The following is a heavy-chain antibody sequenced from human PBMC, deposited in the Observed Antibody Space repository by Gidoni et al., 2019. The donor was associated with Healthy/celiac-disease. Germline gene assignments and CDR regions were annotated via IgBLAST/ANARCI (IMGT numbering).Heavy chain of an antibody. J-gene: IGHJ6*02. D-gene: IGHD2-2*01. CDR3: AKRYCSSTSCPTYYYYYGMDV. CDR1: GFTFISYS. CDR2: MSSSSSTI. Sequence: EVQLVDSGGGLVQPGGSLRLSCVASGFTFISYSLNWVRQAPGKGLEWVSYMSSSSSTIYYADTVKGRFTISRDNAKNSLYLQMNSLRDEDTAVYYCAKRYCSSTSCPTYYYYYGMDVWGQGTTVTVSS. V-gene: IGHV3-48*02.